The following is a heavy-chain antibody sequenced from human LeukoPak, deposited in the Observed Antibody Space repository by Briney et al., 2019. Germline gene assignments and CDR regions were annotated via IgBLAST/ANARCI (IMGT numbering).Heavy chain of an antibody. CDR1: GFTFSSHA. V-gene: IGHV3-48*04. Sequence: GGSLRLSCAASGFTFSSHAMSWVRQAPGKGLEWVSYISSSGSTIYYADSVKGRFTISRDNAKNSLYLQMNSLRAEDTALYYCARDFLAAAGGNWGQGTLVTVSS. CDR3: ARDFLAAAGGN. J-gene: IGHJ4*02. CDR2: ISSSGSTI. D-gene: IGHD6-13*01.